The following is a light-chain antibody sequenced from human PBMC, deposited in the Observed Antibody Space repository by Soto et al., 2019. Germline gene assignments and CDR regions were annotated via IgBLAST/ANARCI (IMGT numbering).Light chain of an antibody. Sequence: EIVLTQSPGTLSLSPGESATLSCRASQRGSSSYLAWYQQKPGQAPRLLIYDASSRATGVPARFSGSGSGTDFTLTISSLEPEDFAVYYCQQRRYWPVTFGQGTKV. J-gene: IGKJ1*01. CDR1: QRGSSSY. V-gene: IGKV3D-20*02. CDR3: QQRRYWPVT. CDR2: DAS.